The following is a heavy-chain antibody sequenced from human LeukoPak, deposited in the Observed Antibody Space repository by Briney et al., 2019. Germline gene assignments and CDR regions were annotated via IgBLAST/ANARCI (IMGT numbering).Heavy chain of an antibody. CDR2: INHSGST. J-gene: IGHJ4*02. D-gene: IGHD1-26*01. V-gene: IGHV4-34*01. Sequence: LETLSLTCAVYGGSFSGYYWSWIRQPPGKGLEWIGEINHSGSTNYNPSLKSRVTISVDTSKNQFSLKLSSVTAADTAVYYCARDRIVGATDYWGQGTLVTVSS. CDR1: GGSFSGYY. CDR3: ARDRIVGATDY.